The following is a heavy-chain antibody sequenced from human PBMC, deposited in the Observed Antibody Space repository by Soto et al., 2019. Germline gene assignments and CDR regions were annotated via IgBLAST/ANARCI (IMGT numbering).Heavy chain of an antibody. V-gene: IGHV1-2*04. D-gene: IGHD2-2*01. CDR3: ARGEFDIVVVPAAPNHHVFDY. Sequence: QVQLVQSGAEVKKPGASVKVSCKASGYTFTGYYMHWVRQAPGQGLEWMGWINPNSGGTNYAQKFQGWVTMTRDTSISTAYMELSRLGSDDTDVYYCARGEFDIVVVPAAPNHHVFDYWGQGTLVTVSS. CDR1: GYTFTGYY. J-gene: IGHJ4*02. CDR2: INPNSGGT.